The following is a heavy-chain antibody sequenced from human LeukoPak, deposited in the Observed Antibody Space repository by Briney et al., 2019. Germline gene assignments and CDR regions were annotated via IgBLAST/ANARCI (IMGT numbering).Heavy chain of an antibody. D-gene: IGHD3-22*01. V-gene: IGHV3-23*01. CDR2: ISPSGGIT. CDR1: GFTFSSHG. Sequence: GGSLRLSCAASGFTFSSHGMNWVRQAPGKGLEWVSGISPSGGITYYTDSVKGRFTISRDNSKNTVSLQMNSLRAEDTAVYYCAKASAMIVVVSKHFDYWGQGTLVTVSS. CDR3: AKASAMIVVVSKHFDY. J-gene: IGHJ4*02.